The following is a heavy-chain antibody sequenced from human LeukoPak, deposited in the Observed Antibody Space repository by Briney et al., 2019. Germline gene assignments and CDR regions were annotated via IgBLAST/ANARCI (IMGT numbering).Heavy chain of an antibody. D-gene: IGHD3-3*01. Sequence: GGSLRLSCAASGFTFSDYYVSWIRQAPGKGLEWVSYISSSGSTIYYADSVKGRFTISRDNAKNSLYLQMNSLRAEDTAVYYCARGSPDFWSPYNWFDPWGQGTLVTVSS. CDR1: GFTFSDYY. CDR3: ARGSPDFWSPYNWFDP. CDR2: ISSSGSTI. J-gene: IGHJ5*02. V-gene: IGHV3-11*04.